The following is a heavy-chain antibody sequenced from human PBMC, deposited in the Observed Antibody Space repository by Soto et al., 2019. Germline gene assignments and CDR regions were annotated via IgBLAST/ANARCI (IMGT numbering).Heavy chain of an antibody. Sequence: GGSLRLSCAASGFSFSAYAMNWVRQAPGKGLQWVSGLVGSGGDKNYADSVRGRFTVSRDNSKNKLYLQMNSLRAEDTAVYYCAKDLSIAAAGPFDYWGQGTLVTVSS. CDR2: LVGSGGDK. D-gene: IGHD6-13*01. CDR1: GFSFSAYA. CDR3: AKDLSIAAAGPFDY. V-gene: IGHV3-23*01. J-gene: IGHJ4*02.